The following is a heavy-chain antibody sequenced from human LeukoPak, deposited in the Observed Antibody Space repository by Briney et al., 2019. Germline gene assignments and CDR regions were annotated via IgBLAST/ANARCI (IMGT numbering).Heavy chain of an antibody. V-gene: IGHV4-59*01. CDR3: ARVNNWNYDFDY. CDR1: GGSISSYY. D-gene: IGHD1-7*01. J-gene: IGHJ4*02. CDR2: IYYSGST. Sequence: EXXSLTCTVSGGSISSYYWSWIRQPPGKGLEWIGYIYYSGSTNYNPSLKSRVTISVDTSKNQFSLKLSSVTAADTAVYYCARVNNWNYDFDYWGQGTLVTVSS.